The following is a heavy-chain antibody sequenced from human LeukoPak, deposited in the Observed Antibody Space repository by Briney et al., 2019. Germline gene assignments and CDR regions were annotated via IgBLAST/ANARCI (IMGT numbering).Heavy chain of an antibody. J-gene: IGHJ4*02. CDR3: ARGITIFGVVID. CDR2: INHSGST. D-gene: IGHD3-3*01. V-gene: IGHV4-34*01. Sequence: PSETLSLTCAVYGGSFSGYYWSWIRQPPGKGLEWIGEINHSGSTNYNPSLKSRVTISVDTSKNQFSLKLSSVTAADTAVHYCARGITIFGVVIDWGQGTLVTVSS. CDR1: GGSFSGYY.